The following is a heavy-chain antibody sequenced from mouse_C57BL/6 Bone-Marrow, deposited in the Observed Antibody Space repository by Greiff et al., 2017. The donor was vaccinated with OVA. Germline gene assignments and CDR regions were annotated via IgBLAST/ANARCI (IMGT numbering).Heavy chain of an antibody. J-gene: IGHJ3*01. CDR1: GFTFSDYY. D-gene: IGHD1-1*01. Sequence: EVQLVESGGGLVQPGGSLKLSCAASGFTFSDYYMYWVRQTPEKRLEWVAYISNGGGSTYYPDTVKGRFTISRDNAKNTLYLQMSRLKSEDTAVYYCARHGSYGSIFAYWGQGTLVTVSA. CDR3: ARHGSYGSIFAY. CDR2: ISNGGGST. V-gene: IGHV5-12*01.